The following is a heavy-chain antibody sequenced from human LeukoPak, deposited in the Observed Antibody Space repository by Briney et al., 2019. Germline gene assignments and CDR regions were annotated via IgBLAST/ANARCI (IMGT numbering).Heavy chain of an antibody. CDR2: IDWDDDK. CDR3: ARIPGYDSRGYYYFDY. CDR1: GFSLRTTGMC. D-gene: IGHD3-22*01. J-gene: IGHJ4*02. V-gene: IGHV2-70*11. Sequence: SGPALVKYTQTLTLTCTFSGFSLRTTGMCMSWIRQPPGKALEWLARIDWDDDKYYSTSLRTRLTISKDASKNQVVLTMTNMDPVDTATYYCARIPGYDSRGYYYFDYWGQGNLVTVSS.